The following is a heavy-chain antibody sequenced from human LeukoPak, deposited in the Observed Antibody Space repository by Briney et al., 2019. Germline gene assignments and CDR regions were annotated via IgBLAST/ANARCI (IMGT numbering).Heavy chain of an antibody. CDR3: ARAPYYYDSSGYYSY. CDR1: GYTFTSYG. J-gene: IGHJ4*02. V-gene: IGHV1-18*01. CDR2: ISAYNGNT. D-gene: IGHD3-22*01. Sequence: ASVKVSCKASGYTFTSYGISWVRQAPGQGLEWMGWISAYNGNTNYAQKFQGRVTMTRDTSISTAYMELSRLRSDDTAVYYCARAPYYYDSSGYYSYWGQGTLVTVSS.